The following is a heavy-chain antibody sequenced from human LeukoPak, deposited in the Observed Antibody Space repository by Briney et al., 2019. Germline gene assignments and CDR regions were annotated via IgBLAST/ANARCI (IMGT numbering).Heavy chain of an antibody. CDR1: GFTFSSYR. J-gene: IGHJ4*02. CDR3: GRESGRFEGSFDY. V-gene: IGHV3-7*01. Sequence: GGALRLSCAASGFTFSSYRLSWLRQPPGKGLEWVANIKQDGNEKYHVDSVKGRFTISRDNAKNSLYLQMNSLRSEDTAVYYWGRESGRFEGSFDYWGQGPLVTVYS. CDR2: IKQDGNEK. D-gene: IGHD1-26*01.